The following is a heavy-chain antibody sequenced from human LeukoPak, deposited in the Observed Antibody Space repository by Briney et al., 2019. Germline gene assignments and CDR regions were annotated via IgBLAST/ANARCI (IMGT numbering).Heavy chain of an antibody. Sequence: GASVKVSCRASGYTFTGYFMHWVRQAPGQGLECMGWINPSSGDTDYAQKFQGRVTVTRDTSISTAYMELSRLRSDDTAVYYCARADHGARSNGFYTLDYWGQGTLVTVSS. V-gene: IGHV1-2*02. J-gene: IGHJ4*02. D-gene: IGHD2-2*02. CDR3: ARADHGARSNGFYTLDY. CDR1: GYTFTGYF. CDR2: INPSSGDT.